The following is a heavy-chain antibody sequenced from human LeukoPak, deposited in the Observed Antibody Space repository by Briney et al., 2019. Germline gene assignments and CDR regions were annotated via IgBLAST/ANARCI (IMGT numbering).Heavy chain of an antibody. CDR3: AKANWNDGEAYFDY. J-gene: IGHJ4*02. CDR1: GFTFSSYA. D-gene: IGHD1-20*01. Sequence: GGSLRLSCAASGFTFSSYAMSWVRQAPGKGLEWVSAISGSGGSTYYADSVKGRFTISRDNSKNTLYLQTNSLRAEDTAVYYCAKANWNDGEAYFDYWGQGTLVTVSS. V-gene: IGHV3-23*01. CDR2: ISGSGGST.